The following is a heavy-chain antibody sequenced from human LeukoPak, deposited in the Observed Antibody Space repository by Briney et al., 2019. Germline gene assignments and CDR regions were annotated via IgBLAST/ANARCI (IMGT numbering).Heavy chain of an antibody. CDR2: IYHSGST. CDR3: AGDYGSGSYRFDY. D-gene: IGHD3-10*01. J-gene: IGHJ4*02. V-gene: IGHV4-30-2*01. Sequence: SETLSFTCAVSGGSISSGDYSWSWIRQPPGKGLEWIGYIYHSGSTSYNPSLKSRVTISIDRSKNQFSLKLSSVTAADTAVYYCAGDYGSGSYRFDYWGQGTLVAVSS. CDR1: GGSISSGDYS.